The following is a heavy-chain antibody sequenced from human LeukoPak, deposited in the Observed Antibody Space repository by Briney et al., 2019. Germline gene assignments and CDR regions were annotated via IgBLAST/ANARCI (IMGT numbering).Heavy chain of an antibody. V-gene: IGHV3-7*01. D-gene: IGHD4-17*01. CDR3: ARGALYGDYGD. Sequence: GGSLRLSCAASGITFSNTWMSWVRQAPGKGLEWVANIKQDGSEKYYVDSVKGRFTISRDNAKNSLYLQMNSLRAEDTALYYCARGALYGDYGDWGQGTLVTVSS. CDR2: IKQDGSEK. CDR1: GITFSNTW. J-gene: IGHJ4*02.